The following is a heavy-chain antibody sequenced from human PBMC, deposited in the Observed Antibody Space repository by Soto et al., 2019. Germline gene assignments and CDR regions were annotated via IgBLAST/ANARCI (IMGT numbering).Heavy chain of an antibody. Sequence: SETLSLTCTVSGDSISSSNYFWGWIRQPPGKGLEWIGKIIYSGSTNYNPSLKSRVTISVDTSKNQFSLKLTSVTAADTAVYYCARPAIPAAVSAFDYWGQGTLVTVSS. J-gene: IGHJ4*02. CDR3: ARPAIPAAVSAFDY. CDR2: IIYSGST. D-gene: IGHD6-13*01. V-gene: IGHV4-39*07. CDR1: GDSISSSNYF.